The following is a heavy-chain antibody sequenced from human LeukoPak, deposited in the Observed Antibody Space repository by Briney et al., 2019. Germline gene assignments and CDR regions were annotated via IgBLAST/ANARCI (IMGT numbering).Heavy chain of an antibody. CDR2: IYHSGST. CDR3: ARVIAVAGVRWFDP. Sequence: SETLSLTCTVSGYSISSGYYWGWIRQPPGKGLEWIGSIYHSGSTYYNPSLKSRVTISVDTSKNQFSLKLNSVTAADTAVYYCARVIAVAGVRWFDPWGQGTLVTVSS. J-gene: IGHJ5*02. V-gene: IGHV4-38-2*02. D-gene: IGHD6-19*01. CDR1: GYSISSGYY.